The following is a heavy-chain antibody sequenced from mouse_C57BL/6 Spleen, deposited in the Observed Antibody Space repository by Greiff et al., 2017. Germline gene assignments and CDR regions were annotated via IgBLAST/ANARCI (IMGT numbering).Heavy chain of an antibody. CDR1: GFTFSSYT. J-gene: IGHJ1*03. V-gene: IGHV5-9*01. Sequence: EVQGVESGGGLVKPGGSLKLSCAASGFTFSSYTMSWVRQTPEKRLAWVATISGGGGNTYYPASVKGRFTISRDHAKNTLYLQVSSLRSEDTALDYCARHKGAYWYLDFWGTGTTVTVAS. CDR2: ISGGGGNT. CDR3: ARHKGAYWYLDF.